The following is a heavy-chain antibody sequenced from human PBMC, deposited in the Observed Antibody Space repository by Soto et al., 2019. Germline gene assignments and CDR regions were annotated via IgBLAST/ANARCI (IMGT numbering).Heavy chain of an antibody. CDR3: AHTYYDYIWGSYRFYYFDY. J-gene: IGHJ4*02. V-gene: IGHV2-5*02. Sequence: QITLKESGPTLVNPTQTLTLTCTFSGFSLSTSGVGVGWIRQPPGKALEWLALIYWDDDKRYSPSLKSRLTITKDTSKNQVVLTMTNMDPVDTATYYCAHTYYDYIWGSYRFYYFDYWGQGTLVTVSS. CDR1: GFSLSTSGVG. CDR2: IYWDDDK. D-gene: IGHD3-16*02.